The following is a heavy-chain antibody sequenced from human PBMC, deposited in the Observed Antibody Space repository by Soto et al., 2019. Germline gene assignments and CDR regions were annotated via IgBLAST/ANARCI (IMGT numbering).Heavy chain of an antibody. CDR3: ARDRLWFGETLYYYYYMDV. D-gene: IGHD3-10*01. V-gene: IGHV4-59*01. CDR1: GGSISSYY. CDR2: IYYSGST. J-gene: IGHJ6*03. Sequence: PSETLSLTCTVSGGSISSYYWSWIRQLPGKGLEWIGYIYYSGSTNYNPSLKSRVTISVDTSKNQFSLKLSSVTAADTAVYYCARDRLWFGETLYYYYYMDVWGKGTTVTVSS.